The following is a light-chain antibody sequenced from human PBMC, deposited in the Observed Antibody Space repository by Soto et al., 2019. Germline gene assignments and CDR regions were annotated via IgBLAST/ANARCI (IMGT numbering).Light chain of an antibody. CDR2: EVS. V-gene: IGLV2-14*01. CDR3: SSYISSSTVV. J-gene: IGLJ2*01. CDR1: SSDVGGYNY. Sequence: QSVLTQPASVSGSPGQSITISCTGTSSDVGGYNYVSWYQQHPGKAPKLRISEVSNRPSGVSNRFSGSKSGNTASLTISGLQAEDAADYYCSSYISSSTVVFGGGTKLTVL.